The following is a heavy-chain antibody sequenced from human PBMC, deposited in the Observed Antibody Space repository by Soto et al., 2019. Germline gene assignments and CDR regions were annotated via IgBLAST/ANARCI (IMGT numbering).Heavy chain of an antibody. CDR3: SRGILV. CDR2: ISYGGST. D-gene: IGHD5-18*01. V-gene: IGHV4-31*03. J-gene: IGHJ4*02. Sequence: QVQLQESGPGLVKPSQTLSLTCTVSGGSITSGGYCWSWIRQHPGKGLDWMGCISYGGSTSYNPSLKSRVTISVDTSKNQFSLKLTSVTAADTAVYYCSRGILVWGQGALITVSS. CDR1: GGSITSGGYC.